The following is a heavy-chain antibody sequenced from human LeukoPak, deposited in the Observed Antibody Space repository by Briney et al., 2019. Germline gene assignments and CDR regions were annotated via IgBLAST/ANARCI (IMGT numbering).Heavy chain of an antibody. CDR3: ARDGEYGDGFDY. Sequence: SETLSLTCSVSGGSISSSSYYWGWIRQPPGKGLEWIGSIYYSGSTYYNPSLKSRVTISVDTSKNQFSLKVSSVTAADTAVYYCARDGEYGDGFDYWGQGTLVTVSS. D-gene: IGHD4-17*01. V-gene: IGHV4-39*07. CDR1: GGSISSSSYY. CDR2: IYYSGST. J-gene: IGHJ4*02.